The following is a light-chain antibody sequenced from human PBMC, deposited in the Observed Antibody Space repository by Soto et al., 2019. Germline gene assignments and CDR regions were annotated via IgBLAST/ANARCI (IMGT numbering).Light chain of an antibody. V-gene: IGKV3-20*01. CDR3: QQYGSSPRT. J-gene: IGKJ1*01. CDR2: GAS. Sequence: VLTRSPGTLSLSPGERATLSCRASQSVSSNYLAWYQQKPGQAPRLLIYGASSRATGIPDRFSGSGSGTDFTLTISRLEPEDFAVYYCQQYGSSPRTFGQGTKVDI. CDR1: QSVSSNY.